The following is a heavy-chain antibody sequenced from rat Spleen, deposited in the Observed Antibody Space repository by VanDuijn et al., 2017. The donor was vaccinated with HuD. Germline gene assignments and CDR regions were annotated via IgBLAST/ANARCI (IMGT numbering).Heavy chain of an antibody. Sequence: QVQLKESGPGLVQPSETLSLTCTVSGFSLTNYNVHWVRQPPGKGLEWMGVMWSVGSTDYNSALKSRLSISRDTSKNQVFLKMNSLQGEDTTTYYCARDQELYFDYWGQGVMVTVSS. CDR1: GFSLTNYN. CDR2: MWSVGST. CDR3: ARDQELYFDY. J-gene: IGHJ2*01. V-gene: IGHV2-45*01.